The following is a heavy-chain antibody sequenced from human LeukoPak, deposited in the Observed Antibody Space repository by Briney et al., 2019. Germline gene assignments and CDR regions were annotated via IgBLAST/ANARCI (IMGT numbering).Heavy chain of an antibody. V-gene: IGHV3-23*01. J-gene: IGHJ4*02. CDR1: GFTFSSYA. CDR3: ARAVYYDSSGYQL. D-gene: IGHD3-22*01. CDR2: ISGSGGST. Sequence: GGSLRLSCAASGFTFSSYAMSWVRQAPGKGLEWVSAISGSGGSTYYADSVKGRFTISRDNAKNSLYLQMNSLRAEDTAVYYCARAVYYDSSGYQLWGQGTLVTVSS.